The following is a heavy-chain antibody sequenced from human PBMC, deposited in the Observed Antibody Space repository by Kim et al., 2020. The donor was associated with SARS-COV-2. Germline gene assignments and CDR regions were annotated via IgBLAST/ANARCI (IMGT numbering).Heavy chain of an antibody. Sequence: SETLSLTCTVSGGSISSGGYYWSWIRQHPGKGLEWIGYIYYSGSTYYNPSLKSRLTISVDTSKNQFSLKLISVTAADTAVYYCAVYSRGYFDYWGQGTLVTVSS. CDR3: AVYSRGYFDY. D-gene: IGHD6-13*01. CDR1: GGSISSGGYY. CDR2: IYYSGST. V-gene: IGHV4-31*03. J-gene: IGHJ4*02.